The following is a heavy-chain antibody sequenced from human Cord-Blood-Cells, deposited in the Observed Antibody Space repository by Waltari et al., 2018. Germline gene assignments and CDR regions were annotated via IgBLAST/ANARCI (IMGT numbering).Heavy chain of an antibody. Sequence: LQLQESRPGLVTPSGTLSLTFNVPGGSISTRPSYWRWIRQPPGKGLGWIVRIDYSGSTYYTPSRKSRVTISVDTSKNQFSLKLSSVTAADAAVYYCARRVGYCSSASCYDAFDIWGQGTMVTVSS. D-gene: IGHD2-2*01. J-gene: IGHJ3*02. CDR2: IDYSGST. V-gene: IGHV4-39*01. CDR1: GGSISTRPSY. CDR3: ARRVGYCSSASCYDAFDI.